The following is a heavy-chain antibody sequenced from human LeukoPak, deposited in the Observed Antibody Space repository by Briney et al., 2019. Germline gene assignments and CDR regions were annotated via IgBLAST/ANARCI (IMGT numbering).Heavy chain of an antibody. Sequence: GASVKVSCKASGGTFSSYAISWVRQAPGQGLEWMGRIIPILGIANYAQKFQGRVTITADKSTSTAYMELSSLRSEDTAVYYCARVPQGVDTADDYWGQGTLVTVSS. CDR3: ARVPQGVDTADDY. CDR2: IIPILGIA. CDR1: GGTFSSYA. D-gene: IGHD5-18*01. J-gene: IGHJ4*02. V-gene: IGHV1-69*04.